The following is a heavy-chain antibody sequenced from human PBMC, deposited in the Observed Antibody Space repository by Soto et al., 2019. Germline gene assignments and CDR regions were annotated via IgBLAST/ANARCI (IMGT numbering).Heavy chain of an antibody. D-gene: IGHD6-19*01. CDR1: GFTFSSYS. J-gene: IGHJ6*02. CDR2: ISSSSSYI. Sequence: EVQLVESGGGLVKPGGSLRLSCAASGFTFSSYSMNWVRQAPGKGLEWVSSISSSSSYIYYADSVKGRFTISRDNAKNSLYLQMNSLRAEDTAVYYCARDRLIAVSTDYGMDVWGQGTTVTVSS. CDR3: ARDRLIAVSTDYGMDV. V-gene: IGHV3-21*01.